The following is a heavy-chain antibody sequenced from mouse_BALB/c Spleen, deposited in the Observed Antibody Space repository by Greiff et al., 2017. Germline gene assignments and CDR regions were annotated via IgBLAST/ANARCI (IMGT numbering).Heavy chain of an antibody. CDR3: AREGDYRYDGRWFAY. CDR1: GYAFTNYL. D-gene: IGHD2-14*01. Sequence: QVQLQQSGAELVRPGTSVKVSCKASGYAFTNYLIEWVKQRPGQGLEWIGVINPGSGGTNYNEKFKGKATLTADKSSSTAYMQLSSLTSDDSAVYFCAREGDYRYDGRWFAYWGQGTLVTVSA. CDR2: INPGSGGT. J-gene: IGHJ3*01. V-gene: IGHV1-54*01.